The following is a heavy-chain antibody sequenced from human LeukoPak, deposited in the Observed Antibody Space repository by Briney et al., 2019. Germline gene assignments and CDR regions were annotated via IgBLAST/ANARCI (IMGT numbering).Heavy chain of an antibody. CDR2: IYYSGST. CDR1: GGSISSGDYY. D-gene: IGHD2-15*01. J-gene: IGHJ4*02. Sequence: PSQTLSLTCTVSGGSISSGDYYWSWIRQPPGKGLEWIGYIYYSGSTYYNPSLKSRVTISVDTSKNQFSLKLSSVTAADTAVYYCARLDGAAAKGTLNYWGQGTLVTVSS. CDR3: ARLDGAAAKGTLNY. V-gene: IGHV4-30-4*08.